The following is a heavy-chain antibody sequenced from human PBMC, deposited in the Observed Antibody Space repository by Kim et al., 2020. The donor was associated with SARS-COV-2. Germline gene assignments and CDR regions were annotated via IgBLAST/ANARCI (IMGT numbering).Heavy chain of an antibody. CDR2: ISYDGSNK. V-gene: IGHV3-30*03. J-gene: IGHJ4*02. Sequence: GGSLRLSCAASGFTFSSYGMHWVRQAPGKGLEWVTYISYDGSNKYYADSVKGRFTISRDNSKNTLYLQMNSLRAGDTARYYCAPGPDFGIPSNDYWGQGALVTVSS. D-gene: IGHD3-3*01. CDR1: GFTFSSYG. CDR3: APGPDFGIPSNDY.